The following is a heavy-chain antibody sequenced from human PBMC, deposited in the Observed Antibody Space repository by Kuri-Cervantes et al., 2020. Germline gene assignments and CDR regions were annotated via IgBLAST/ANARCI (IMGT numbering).Heavy chain of an antibody. D-gene: IGHD3-9*01. CDR3: ARVNVNFDWLFNYYFDY. CDR2: IKQDGSEK. J-gene: IGHJ4*02. CDR1: GFTFDDYG. Sequence: GGSLRLSCAASGFTFDDYGMSWVRQAPGKGLEWVANIKQDGSEKYYVDSVKGRFTISRDNAKNSLYLQMNSLRAEDTAVYYCARVNVNFDWLFNYYFDYWGQGTLVTGYS. V-gene: IGHV3-7*01.